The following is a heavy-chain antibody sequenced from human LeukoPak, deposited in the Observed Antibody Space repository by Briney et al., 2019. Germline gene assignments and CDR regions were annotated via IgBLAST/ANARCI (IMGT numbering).Heavy chain of an antibody. D-gene: IGHD1-20*01. CDR1: GFAFSSYE. J-gene: IGHJ4*02. Sequence: PGGSLRLXCAASGFAFSSYEMNWVRQAPGMGLEWISYISSTGYTIYYADSVKGRFTISRDNAKNSLYLQMNSLRAEDTAVYYCASLLNWNDFDYWGQGALVTVSS. V-gene: IGHV3-48*03. CDR3: ASLLNWNDFDY. CDR2: ISSTGYTI.